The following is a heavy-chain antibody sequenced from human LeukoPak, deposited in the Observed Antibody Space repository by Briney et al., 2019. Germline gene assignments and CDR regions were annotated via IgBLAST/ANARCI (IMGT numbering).Heavy chain of an antibody. V-gene: IGHV4-59*01. J-gene: IGHJ1*01. CDR3: ARSGRYCGGDCSYFQH. CDR1: GGSISSYY. Sequence: SETLSLTCTVSGGSISSYYWSWLRQPPGKGLEWIGYIYYSGSTNYNPSLKSRVTISVDTSKNQFSLKLSSVTAADTAVYYCARSGRYCGGDCSYFQHWGQGTLVTVSS. D-gene: IGHD2-21*02. CDR2: IYYSGST.